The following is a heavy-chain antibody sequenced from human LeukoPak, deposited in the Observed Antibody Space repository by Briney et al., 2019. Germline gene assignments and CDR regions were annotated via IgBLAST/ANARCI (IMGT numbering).Heavy chain of an antibody. Sequence: GGSLRLSCAASGFTFSNHGMNWVRQAPGKGLEWVSSISSSSSYIYYADSVKGRFTISRDNAKNSLYLQMNSLRAEDTAVYYCARAYGSGSYFAPWGQGTLVTVSS. J-gene: IGHJ5*02. CDR2: ISSSSSYI. V-gene: IGHV3-21*01. CDR3: ARAYGSGSYFAP. D-gene: IGHD3-10*01. CDR1: GFTFSNHG.